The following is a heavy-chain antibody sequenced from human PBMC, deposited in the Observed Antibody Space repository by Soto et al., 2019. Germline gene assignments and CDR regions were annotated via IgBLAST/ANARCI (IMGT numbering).Heavy chain of an antibody. CDR3: AKDPFFVGSGWGDYYFDY. CDR2: ISYDGSNK. Sequence: GGSLRLSCAASGFTFSSYGMHWVRQAPGKRLEWVAVISYDGSNKYYADSVKGRFTISRDNSKNTLYLQMNSLRAEDTAVYYCAKDPFFVGSGWGDYYFDYWGQGXLVTVPS. D-gene: IGHD6-19*01. CDR1: GFTFSSYG. J-gene: IGHJ4*02. V-gene: IGHV3-30*18.